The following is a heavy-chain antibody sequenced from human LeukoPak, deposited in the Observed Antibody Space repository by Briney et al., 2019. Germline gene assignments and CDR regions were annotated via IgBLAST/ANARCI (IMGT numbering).Heavy chain of an antibody. Sequence: SGRSLRLSCAASGSTFSGHLLHWVRQAPGKGLEWVGGTAYDGAEKYYADSVRGRFAISRDNSKSTVYLEMNSLRPEDAAVYYCAREGGRHFTFDYWGRGTLVTVSS. J-gene: IGHJ4*02. CDR2: TAYDGAEK. CDR1: GSTFSGHL. D-gene: IGHD2/OR15-2a*01. CDR3: AREGGRHFTFDY. V-gene: IGHV3-30*01.